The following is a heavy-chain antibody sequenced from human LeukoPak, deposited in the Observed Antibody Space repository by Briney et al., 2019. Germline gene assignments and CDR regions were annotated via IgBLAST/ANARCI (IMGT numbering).Heavy chain of an antibody. CDR2: INWNGGST. D-gene: IGHD6-13*01. CDR3: ARSRKQQLVLPWFDP. CDR1: GFTFDDYG. V-gene: IGHV3-20*04. Sequence: GGSLRLSCAASGFTFDDYGMSWVRQAPGKGLEWVSGINWNGGSTGYADSVKGRFTISRDNAKNSLYLQMNSLRAEDTALYYCARSRKQQLVLPWFDPWGQGTLVTVSS. J-gene: IGHJ5*02.